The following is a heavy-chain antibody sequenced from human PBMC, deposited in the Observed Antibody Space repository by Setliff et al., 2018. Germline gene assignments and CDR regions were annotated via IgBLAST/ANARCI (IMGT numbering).Heavy chain of an antibody. V-gene: IGHV4-38-2*01. CDR3: ATHAPNYYDSSGYYLRAFDI. CDR2: IYYSGSS. Sequence: SETLSLTCAVSGYSISSGYYWGWIRQPPGKGLEWIGSIYYSGSSYHNPSLKSRLTTSRDTSKNQVSLKLNSVTATDTAVYYCATHAPNYYDSSGYYLRAFDIWGQGTMVTVSS. J-gene: IGHJ3*02. CDR1: GYSISSGYY. D-gene: IGHD3-22*01.